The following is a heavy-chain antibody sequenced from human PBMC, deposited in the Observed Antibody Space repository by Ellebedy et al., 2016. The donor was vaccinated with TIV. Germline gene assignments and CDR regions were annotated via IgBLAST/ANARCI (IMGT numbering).Heavy chain of an antibody. CDR3: ARMDHRGSGWYFDY. D-gene: IGHD6-19*01. CDR2: IRWNSDTI. J-gene: IGHJ4*02. Sequence: GGSLRLXCAASGFNFGGHAMHWVRQAPGKGLEWVSHIRWNSDTIGYADSVKGRFTISRDNAKNSLYLQMNSLRAEDTAVYYCARMDHRGSGWYFDYWGQGTLVTVSS. CDR1: GFNFGGHA. V-gene: IGHV3-9*01.